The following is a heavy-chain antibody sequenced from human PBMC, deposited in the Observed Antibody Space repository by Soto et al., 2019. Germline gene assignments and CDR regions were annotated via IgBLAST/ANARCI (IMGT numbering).Heavy chain of an antibody. CDR3: ARVTWGSGYV. J-gene: IGHJ4*02. V-gene: IGHV4-34*01. CDR1: GGSFSGYY. D-gene: IGHD3-22*01. CDR2: INHSGST. Sequence: SETLSLTCAVCGGSFSGYYWSWIRQPPGKGLEWIGEINHSGSTNYNPSLKSRVTISVDTSKNQFSLKLSSVTAADTAVYYCARVTWGSGYVWGQGXLVTVYS.